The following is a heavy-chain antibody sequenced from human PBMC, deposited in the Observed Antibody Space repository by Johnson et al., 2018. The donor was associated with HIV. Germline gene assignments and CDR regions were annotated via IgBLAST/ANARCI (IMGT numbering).Heavy chain of an antibody. CDR2: ISYDGSNK. CDR1: GFTFSSYA. Sequence: QVQLVESGGGVVQPGRSLRLSCAASGFTFSSYAMHWVRQAPGKGLAWVAVISYDGSNKYYADSVKGRFTISRDNSKNTLYLQMNSLKTEDTAVYYCTTDPGEWELLGDGDAFDIWGQGTMVTVSS. J-gene: IGHJ3*02. CDR3: TTDPGEWELLGDGDAFDI. D-gene: IGHD1-26*01. V-gene: IGHV3-30*04.